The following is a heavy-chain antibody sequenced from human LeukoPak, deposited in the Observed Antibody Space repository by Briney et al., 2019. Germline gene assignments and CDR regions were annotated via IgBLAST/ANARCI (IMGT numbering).Heavy chain of an antibody. J-gene: IGHJ4*02. CDR1: GGSFSSYY. CDR2: IYYSGST. V-gene: IGHV4-59*01. CDR3: ARFMASVSYFDY. D-gene: IGHD5-24*01. Sequence: SETLSLTCTVSGGSFSSYYWSWIRQPPGKGLEWIGYIYYSGSTNYNPSLKSRVTISVDSSKHQFSLKLSSVTAADAGVYYCARFMASVSYFDYWGRGTLVTVSS.